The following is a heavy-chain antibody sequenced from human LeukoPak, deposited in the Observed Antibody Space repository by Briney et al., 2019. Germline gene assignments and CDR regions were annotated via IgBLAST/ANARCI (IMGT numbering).Heavy chain of an antibody. CDR2: INPSGGST. J-gene: IGHJ4*02. V-gene: IGHV1-46*01. Sequence: ASVKVSCKASGYTFTSYYMHWVRQAPAQGLEWMGIINPSGGSTSYAQKSQGRVTMTRDMSTSTVYMELSSLRAEDTAVYYCARDFYSTQIDWGQGTLVTVSS. CDR1: GYTFTSYY. CDR3: ARDFYSTQID. D-gene: IGHD6-13*01.